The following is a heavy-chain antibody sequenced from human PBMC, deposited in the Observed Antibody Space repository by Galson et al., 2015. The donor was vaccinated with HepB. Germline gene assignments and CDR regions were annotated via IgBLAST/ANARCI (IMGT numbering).Heavy chain of an antibody. Sequence: SVKVSCKASGYGFINFGITWFRQTPGQGPEWLAWISTYNGNTNYEQHFQGRLTVTTDTSTTTAYMELRRLTSDDTAVYYCARVGTTLRGAPLDVWGQGTTVTISS. CDR3: ARVGTTLRGAPLDV. D-gene: IGHD1-26*01. V-gene: IGHV1-18*01. CDR1: GYGFINFG. J-gene: IGHJ6*02. CDR2: ISTYNGNT.